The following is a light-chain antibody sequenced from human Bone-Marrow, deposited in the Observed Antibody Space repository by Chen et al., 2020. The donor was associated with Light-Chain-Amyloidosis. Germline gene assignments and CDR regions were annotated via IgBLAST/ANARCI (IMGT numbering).Light chain of an antibody. V-gene: IGLV3-21*02. CDR2: DDS. CDR1: NIGSTS. Sequence: SYVLTQPSSVSVAPGQTATIARGGNNIGSTSLHWYQQTPGQAPLLVVYDDSDRPSGIPERLSGSNSENTATLTISRVEAGDEADYYCQVWARSSDRPVFGGGTKLTVL. J-gene: IGLJ3*02. CDR3: QVWARSSDRPV.